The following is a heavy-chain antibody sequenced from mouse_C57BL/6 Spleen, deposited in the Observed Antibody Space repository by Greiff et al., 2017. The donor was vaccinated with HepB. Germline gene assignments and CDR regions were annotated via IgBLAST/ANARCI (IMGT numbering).Heavy chain of an antibody. Sequence: VQLQQPGAELVRPGSSVTLSCKASGYTFTSYWMDWVKQRPGQGLEWIGNIYPSDSETHYNQKFKDKATLTVDKSSSTAYMQLSSLTSEDSAVYYCARSRGVDYYAMDYWGQGTSVTVSS. CDR1: GYTFTSYW. V-gene: IGHV1-61*01. J-gene: IGHJ4*01. CDR3: ARSRGVDYYAMDY. CDR2: IYPSDSET.